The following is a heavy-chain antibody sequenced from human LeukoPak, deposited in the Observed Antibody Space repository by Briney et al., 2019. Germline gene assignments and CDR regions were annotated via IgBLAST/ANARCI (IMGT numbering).Heavy chain of an antibody. CDR1: GFTFSNYA. CDR3: ARDFRDRFLEYLSYWFDP. D-gene: IGHD3-3*01. CDR2: ISDDGSNE. J-gene: IGHJ5*02. Sequence: PGGSLRLSCAASGFTFSNYAMHWVRQAPGKGLEWVAVISDDGSNEYYADSMKGRFTISRDNSKNTLYLQMNSLRAEDTAVYYCARDFRDRFLEYLSYWFDPWGQGSLVTVSS. V-gene: IGHV3-30*04.